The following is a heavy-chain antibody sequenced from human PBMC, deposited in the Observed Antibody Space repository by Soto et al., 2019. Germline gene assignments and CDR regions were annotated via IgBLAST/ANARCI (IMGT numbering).Heavy chain of an antibody. CDR2: INPSGGGT. D-gene: IGHD1-26*01. CDR3: ARALQFLYCVNYYYYGLDV. V-gene: IGHV1-46*01. CDR1: GYTFTTYY. J-gene: IGHJ6*02. Sequence: GSSVKVSCKASGYTFTTYYMHWVRQAPGQGLEWMGIINPSGGGTSYAQKFQGRVTMTRDTSTSTVYMELSSLRSEDTAVYYCARALQFLYCVNYYYYGLDVWGQGTTVPVSS.